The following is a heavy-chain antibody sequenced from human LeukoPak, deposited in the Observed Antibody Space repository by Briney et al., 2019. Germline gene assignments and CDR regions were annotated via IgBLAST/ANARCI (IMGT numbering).Heavy chain of an antibody. D-gene: IGHD1-14*01. Sequence: PGGSLRLSCAASGLSVRENSINWVRQAPGKGLEWVSVIYAGDSTYYADSLKGRFTISSDKSNNTVYLQMNSLRAGDTAVYYCATDHRNLDAFDIWGQGTTVTISS. V-gene: IGHV3-66*01. CDR1: GLSVRENS. CDR2: IYAGDST. CDR3: ATDHRNLDAFDI. J-gene: IGHJ3*02.